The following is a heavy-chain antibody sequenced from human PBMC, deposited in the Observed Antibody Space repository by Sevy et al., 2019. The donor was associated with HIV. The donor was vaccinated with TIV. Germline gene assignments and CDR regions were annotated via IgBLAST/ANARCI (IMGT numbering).Heavy chain of an antibody. D-gene: IGHD2-15*01. CDR2: FAPQYGET. Sequence: ASVKVSCKVSGYTLTKLSIHWVRQAPGKGLEWMGEFAPQYGETIYAQRFQGRLTMTEDTSPDTAFMELSSLTSEDTAIYYCTTVGLRYYSGSISYQGDWFDPWGQGTLVTVSS. V-gene: IGHV1-24*01. J-gene: IGHJ5*02. CDR3: TTVGLRYYSGSISYQGDWFDP. CDR1: GYTLTKLS.